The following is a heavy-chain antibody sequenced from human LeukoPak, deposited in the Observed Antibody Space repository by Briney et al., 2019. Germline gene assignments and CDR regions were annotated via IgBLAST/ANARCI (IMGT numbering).Heavy chain of an antibody. V-gene: IGHV3-33*08. CDR3: ARENVFDY. Sequence: GGSLRLSCAASGFTFSSYAMHWVRQAPGKGLEWVAVIWYDGSNKYYADSVKGRFTISRDNSKNTLYLQMNSLRAKDTAVYYCARENVFDYWGQGTLVTVSS. CDR1: GFTFSSYA. J-gene: IGHJ4*02. D-gene: IGHD1-1*01. CDR2: IWYDGSNK.